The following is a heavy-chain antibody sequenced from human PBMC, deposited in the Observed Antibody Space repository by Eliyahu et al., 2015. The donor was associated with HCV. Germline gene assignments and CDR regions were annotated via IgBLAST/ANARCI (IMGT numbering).Heavy chain of an antibody. V-gene: IGHV3-9*01. D-gene: IGHD4-11*01. CDR3: ARETHSNYGDLDY. Sequence: EVQLVESGGGLVQPGGSLRLSCGASGFXFDDYDMHWVRQVPGKGLEWVAHISWNSGRIEYADSVKGRFIISRHDARNSVFLQMNSLRSEDTALYYCARETHSNYGDLDYWGQGTLVTVSS. CDR2: ISWNSGRI. CDR1: GFXFDDYD. J-gene: IGHJ4*02.